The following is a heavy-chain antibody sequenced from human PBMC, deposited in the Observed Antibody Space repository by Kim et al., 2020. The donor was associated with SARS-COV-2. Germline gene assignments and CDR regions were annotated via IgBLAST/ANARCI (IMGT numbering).Heavy chain of an antibody. V-gene: IGHV4-39*01. CDR3: ARHDRSYDSRGPLSG. CDR2: IYYSGST. J-gene: IGHJ4*02. D-gene: IGHD3-22*01. Sequence: SETLSLTCTVSGGSISSSSYYWGWIRQPPGKGLEWIGSIYYSGSTYYNPSLKSRVTISVDTSKNQFSLKLSSVTAADTAVYYCARHDRSYDSRGPLSGWGQGTLVTVSS. CDR1: GGSISSSSYY.